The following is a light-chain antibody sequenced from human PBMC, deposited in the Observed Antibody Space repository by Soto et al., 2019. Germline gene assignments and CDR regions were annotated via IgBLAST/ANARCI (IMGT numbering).Light chain of an antibody. CDR1: SSDVSGYDH. CDR3: SSYSISTAYL. J-gene: IGLJ1*01. V-gene: IGLV2-14*01. Sequence: QSALAHPASVSGSPRQSITIACTVTSSDVSGYDHISWYQPHPGEASKLMGFEVNNRPSVVSYRFSGSKSGNTASLTISGLQAEDEVDYFCSSYSISTAYLFGTGTKVT. CDR2: EVN.